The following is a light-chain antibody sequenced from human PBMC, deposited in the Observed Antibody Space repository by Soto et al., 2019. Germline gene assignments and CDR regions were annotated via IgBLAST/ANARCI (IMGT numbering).Light chain of an antibody. CDR1: QSVNSN. J-gene: IGKJ1*01. CDR3: QQDTNWWT. V-gene: IGKV3-15*01. CDR2: GAS. Sequence: EIVMTQSPATLSVSPGERATLSCRASQSVNSNLAWYHQKPGQAPRLLISGASTRATGIPARFSGSGSETDFTLTISSLESEDFADYYCQQDTNWWTFGQGTKVEMK.